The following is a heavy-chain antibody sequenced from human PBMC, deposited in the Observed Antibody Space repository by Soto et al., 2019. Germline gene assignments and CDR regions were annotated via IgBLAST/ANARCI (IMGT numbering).Heavy chain of an antibody. CDR2: ISSSSSTI. D-gene: IGHD6-19*01. V-gene: IGHV3-48*01. CDR3: ARDRRIAVAGTNWFDP. CDR1: GFTFSSYS. J-gene: IGHJ5*02. Sequence: VGLLRLSWAASGFTFSSYSMNWVRQATGKGLEWVSYISSSSSTIYYADSVKGRFTISRDNAKNSLYLQMNSLRAEDTAVYYCARDRRIAVAGTNWFDPWGQGTLVTVSS.